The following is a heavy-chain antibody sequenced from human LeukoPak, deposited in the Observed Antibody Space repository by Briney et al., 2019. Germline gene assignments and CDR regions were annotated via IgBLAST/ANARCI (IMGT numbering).Heavy chain of an antibody. CDR3: AKTDCSSTSCYLTY. CDR2: ISGSGGST. D-gene: IGHD2-2*01. Sequence: GGSLRLSRAASGFTFSSYAMSWVRQAPGKGLEWVSAISGSGGSTYYADSVKGRFTISRDNSKNTLYLQMNSLRAEDTAVYYCAKTDCSSTSCYLTYWGQGTLVTVSS. V-gene: IGHV3-23*01. CDR1: GFTFSSYA. J-gene: IGHJ4*02.